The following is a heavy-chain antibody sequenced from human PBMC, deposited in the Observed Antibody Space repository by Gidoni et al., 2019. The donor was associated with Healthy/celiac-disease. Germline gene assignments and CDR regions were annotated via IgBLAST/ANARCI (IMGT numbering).Heavy chain of an antibody. D-gene: IGHD2-21*01. CDR2: ISYDGSNK. Sequence: QVQLVESGGGVVQPGRSLRLSCAASGFTFSSYAMHWVRQAPGKGLEWVAVISYDGSNKYYADSVKGRFTISRDNSKNTLYLQMNSLRAEDTAVYYCARDFPIAIWGQGTLVTVSS. J-gene: IGHJ4*02. CDR1: GFTFSSYA. V-gene: IGHV3-30-3*01. CDR3: ARDFPIAI.